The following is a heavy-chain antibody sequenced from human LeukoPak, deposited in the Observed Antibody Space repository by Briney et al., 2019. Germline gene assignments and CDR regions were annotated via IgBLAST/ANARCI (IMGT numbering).Heavy chain of an antibody. CDR2: ISYDGSNK. CDR3: AIAPYGPY. Sequence: GGSLRLSCAASGFTFSSYAMHWVRQAPGKGLEWVAVISYDGSNKYYADSVKGRFTISRDNSKNTLYLQMNSLRTEDTAVYYCAIAPYGPYWGQGTLVTVSS. V-gene: IGHV3-30-3*01. CDR1: GFTFSSYA. D-gene: IGHD2-8*01. J-gene: IGHJ4*02.